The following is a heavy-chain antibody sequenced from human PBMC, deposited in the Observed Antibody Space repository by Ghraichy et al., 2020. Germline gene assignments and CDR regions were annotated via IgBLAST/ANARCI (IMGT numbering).Heavy chain of an antibody. V-gene: IGHV1-3*01. Sequence: ASVKVSCKASGYTFTSYAMHWVRQAPGQRLEWMGWINAGNGNTKYSQKFQGRVTITRDTSASTAYMELSSLRSEDTAVYYCARDFRANYYDSSGDAFDIWGQGTMVTVSS. D-gene: IGHD3-22*01. CDR1: GYTFTSYA. CDR2: INAGNGNT. J-gene: IGHJ3*02. CDR3: ARDFRANYYDSSGDAFDI.